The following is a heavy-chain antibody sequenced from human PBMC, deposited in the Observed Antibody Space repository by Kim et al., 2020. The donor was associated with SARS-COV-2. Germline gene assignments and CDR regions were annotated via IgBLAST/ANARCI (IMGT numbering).Heavy chain of an antibody. D-gene: IGHD2-15*01. CDR1: GGTFSSYA. CDR3: ARGRCSGGSCYSRHYYYYGMDV. Sequence: SVKVSCKASGGTFSSYAISWVRQAPGQGLEWMGGIIPIFGTANYAQKFQGRVTITADESTSTAYMELSSLRSEDTAVYYCARGRCSGGSCYSRHYYYYGMDVWGQGTTVTVSS. CDR2: IIPIFGTA. V-gene: IGHV1-69*13. J-gene: IGHJ6*02.